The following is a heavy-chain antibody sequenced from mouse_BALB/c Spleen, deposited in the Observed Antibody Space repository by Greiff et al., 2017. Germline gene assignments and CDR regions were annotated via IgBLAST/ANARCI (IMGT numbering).Heavy chain of an antibody. D-gene: IGHD2-4*01. V-gene: IGHV5-12-2*01. CDR1: GFTFSSYT. Sequence: VMLVESGGGLVQPGGSLKLSCAASGFTFSSYTMSWVRQTPEKRLEWVAYISNGGGSTYYPDTVKGRFTISRDNAKNTLYLQMSSLKSEDTAMYYCARWGITTTGFAYWGQGTLVTVSA. CDR3: ARWGITTTGFAY. CDR2: ISNGGGST. J-gene: IGHJ3*01.